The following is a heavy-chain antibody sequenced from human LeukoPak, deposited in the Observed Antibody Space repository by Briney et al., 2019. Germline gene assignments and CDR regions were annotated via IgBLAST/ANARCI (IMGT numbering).Heavy chain of an antibody. CDR3: ARLEYYDILTGYWPDY. CDR1: GYSISSGYY. Sequence: SETLSLTCAVSGYSISSGYYWGWIRQPPGKGLEWIGSINYSGSTYNNPSLKSRVTISVDTSKNQFSLKLSSVTAADTAVYYCARLEYYDILTGYWPDYWGQGTLVTVSS. CDR2: INYSGST. J-gene: IGHJ4*02. D-gene: IGHD3-9*01. V-gene: IGHV4-38-2*01.